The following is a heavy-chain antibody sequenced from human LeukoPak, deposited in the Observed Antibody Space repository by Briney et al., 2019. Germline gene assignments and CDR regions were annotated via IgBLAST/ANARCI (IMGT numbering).Heavy chain of an antibody. CDR3: TSGVPAVDQRYAYYYYYYMDV. CDR2: IRSKANSYAT. CDR1: GFTFSGSA. D-gene: IGHD2-2*01. Sequence: SGGSLRLSCAASGFTFSGSAMHWVRQASGKGLEWVGRIRSKANSYATAYAASVKGRFTISRDDSKNTAYLQMNSLKTEDTAVYYCTSGVPAVDQRYAYYYYYYMDVWGKGTTVTVSS. J-gene: IGHJ6*03. V-gene: IGHV3-73*01.